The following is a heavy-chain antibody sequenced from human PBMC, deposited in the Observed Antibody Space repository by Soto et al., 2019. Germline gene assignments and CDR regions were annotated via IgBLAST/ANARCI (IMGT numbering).Heavy chain of an antibody. CDR2: ISAYNGNT. Sequence: ASVKGSFKASGYTFTSYGISFVRQAPGQGLEWIGWISAYNGNTNYAQKLQGRVTMTTDTSTSTAYMELRSLRSYDTAVYYCARDNYGDPSFDYWGQGTLVTVSS. V-gene: IGHV1-18*01. CDR1: GYTFTSYG. D-gene: IGHD4-17*01. J-gene: IGHJ4*02. CDR3: ARDNYGDPSFDY.